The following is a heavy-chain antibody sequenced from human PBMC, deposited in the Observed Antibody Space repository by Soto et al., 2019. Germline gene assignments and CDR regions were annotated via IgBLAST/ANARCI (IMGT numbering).Heavy chain of an antibody. CDR3: ARVRGGYDFSRIYYGMDV. D-gene: IGHD5-12*01. V-gene: IGHV3-30-3*01. Sequence: SLRLSCAASGFTFSSYAMHWVRQAPGKGLEWVAVISYDGSNKYYADSVKGRFTISRDNSKNTLYLQMNSLRAEDTAVYYCARVRGGYDFSRIYYGMDVWGQGTTVTVSS. CDR2: ISYDGSNK. CDR1: GFTFSSYA. J-gene: IGHJ6*02.